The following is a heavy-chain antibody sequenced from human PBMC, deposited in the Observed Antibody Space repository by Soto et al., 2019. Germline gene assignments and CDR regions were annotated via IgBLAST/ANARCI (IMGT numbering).Heavy chain of an antibody. CDR3: ARNWYYDFWSGYYKSNYYYYGMDV. CDR1: GGSISSSSYY. Sequence: SETLSLTCTVSGGSISSSSYYWGWIRQPPGKGLEWIGSIYYSGSTYYNPSLKSRVTISVETSKNQFSLKLSSVTAADTAVYYCARNWYYDFWSGYYKSNYYYYGMDVWGQGTTVTVSS. CDR2: IYYSGST. J-gene: IGHJ6*02. V-gene: IGHV4-39*01. D-gene: IGHD3-3*01.